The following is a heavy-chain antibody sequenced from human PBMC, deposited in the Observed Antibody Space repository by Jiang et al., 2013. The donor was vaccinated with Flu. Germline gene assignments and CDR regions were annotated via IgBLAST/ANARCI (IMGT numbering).Heavy chain of an antibody. V-gene: IGHV1-2*02. CDR3: VREGREVENAFDI. D-gene: IGHD3-10*01. J-gene: IGHJ3*02. CDR1: GYSFIAYY. Sequence: GAEVKKPGASVKVSCKASGYSFIAYYLHWVRQAPGQGPEWMGWINPNSGGTKNAQKFQGRVTMTRDTSSSTVYMELSRLKSDDTALYYCVREGREVENAFDIWGQGTMVTVSS. CDR2: INPNSGGT.